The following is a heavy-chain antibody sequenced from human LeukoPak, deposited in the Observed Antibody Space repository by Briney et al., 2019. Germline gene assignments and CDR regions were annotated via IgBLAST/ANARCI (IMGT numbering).Heavy chain of an antibody. J-gene: IGHJ4*02. CDR1: GFTFSDYY. Sequence: GGSLRLSCAASGFTFSDYYRSWIRQAPGKGLEWISYISSSGSTIYYADSVKGRFTISRDNAKNSLYLQMNSLRAEDTAVYYCARDPLKATVTTTYYFDYWGQGTLVTVSS. V-gene: IGHV3-11*04. CDR2: ISSSGSTI. D-gene: IGHD4-17*01. CDR3: ARDPLKATVTTTYYFDY.